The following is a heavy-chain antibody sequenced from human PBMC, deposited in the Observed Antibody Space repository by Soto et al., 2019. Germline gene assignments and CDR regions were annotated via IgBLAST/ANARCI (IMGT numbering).Heavy chain of an antibody. V-gene: IGHV4-59*01. J-gene: IGHJ4*02. D-gene: IGHD5-12*01. Sequence: SETLSLTCAVYGGSFSGYYWSWIRQPPGKGLEWIGYIYYSGSTNYNPSLKSRVTISVDTSKNQFSLKLSSVTAADTAVYYCARDKYSGTIDYWGQGTLVTVSS. CDR1: GGSFSGYY. CDR2: IYYSGST. CDR3: ARDKYSGTIDY.